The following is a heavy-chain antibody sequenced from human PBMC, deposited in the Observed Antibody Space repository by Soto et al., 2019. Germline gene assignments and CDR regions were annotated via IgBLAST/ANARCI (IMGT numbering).Heavy chain of an antibody. J-gene: IGHJ4*02. CDR3: AKASGWFGEFDY. D-gene: IGHD3-10*01. CDR1: GFTFSSYA. CDR2: ISGSGGST. Sequence: GGSLRLSCAASGFTFSSYAMSWVRQAPGKGLERVSAISGSGGSTYYADSVKGRFTISRDNSKNTLHLQMNSLRAEDTAVYYCAKASGWFGEFDYWGQGTLVTVSS. V-gene: IGHV3-23*01.